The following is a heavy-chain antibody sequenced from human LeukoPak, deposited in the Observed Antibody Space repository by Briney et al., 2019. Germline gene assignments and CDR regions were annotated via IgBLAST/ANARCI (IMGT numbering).Heavy chain of an antibody. D-gene: IGHD3-10*01. Sequence: GRSLRLSCAASGFTFSSYAMSWVRQAPGNGLDWFSDISGSGASTYYAYSVKGRFTISSDNSRKTPYVQMNSLRAEDTAVHYCARDRGITMVRGVIITPDYWGQGTLVTVSS. CDR1: GFTFSSYA. CDR2: ISGSGAST. V-gene: IGHV3-23*01. CDR3: ARDRGITMVRGVIITPDY. J-gene: IGHJ4*02.